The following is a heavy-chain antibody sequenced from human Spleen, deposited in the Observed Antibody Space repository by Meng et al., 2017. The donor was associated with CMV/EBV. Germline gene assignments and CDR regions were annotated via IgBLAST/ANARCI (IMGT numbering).Heavy chain of an antibody. CDR2: IRSDGSKR. CDR1: TVSSYG. Sequence: TVSSYGMHGVRQAPGKGLEWVAYIRSDGSKRYYADSVEGRFTISRDNSKNTLYLQMKSLGDEDTAVYYCVRDMGYCSITSCYTFDYWGQGTLVTVSS. J-gene: IGHJ4*02. D-gene: IGHD2-2*02. CDR3: VRDMGYCSITSCYTFDY. V-gene: IGHV3-30*02.